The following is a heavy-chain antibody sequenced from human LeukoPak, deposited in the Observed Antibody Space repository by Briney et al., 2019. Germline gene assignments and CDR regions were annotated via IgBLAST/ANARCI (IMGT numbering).Heavy chain of an antibody. D-gene: IGHD3-10*01. Sequence: SETLSLTCTVSGGSISSGGYYFNWIRQHPGKGLEWIGYIYYSGSTSYNPSLKSRVTISIDTSKNQFSLRLSSVTAADTAVYYCARDGGYGSGTYYFNYWGQGTLVTVSS. CDR1: GGSISSGGYY. CDR3: ARDGGYGSGTYYFNY. CDR2: IYYSGST. V-gene: IGHV4-31*03. J-gene: IGHJ4*02.